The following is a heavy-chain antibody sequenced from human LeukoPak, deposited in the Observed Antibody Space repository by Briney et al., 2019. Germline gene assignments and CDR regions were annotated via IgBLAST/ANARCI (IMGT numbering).Heavy chain of an antibody. D-gene: IGHD4-17*01. CDR2: ISGSGGST. Sequence: PGGSLRLSCAASGFTFSSYAMSWFRQAPGKGLEWVSAISGSGGSTYYADSVKGRFTISRDNSKNTLYLQMNSLRAEDTAVYYCAKGGYGDYDHFDYWGQGTLVTVSS. V-gene: IGHV3-23*01. CDR1: GFTFSSYA. J-gene: IGHJ4*02. CDR3: AKGGYGDYDHFDY.